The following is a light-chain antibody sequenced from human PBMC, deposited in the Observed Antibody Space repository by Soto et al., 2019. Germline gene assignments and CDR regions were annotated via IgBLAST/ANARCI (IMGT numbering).Light chain of an antibody. CDR2: DGS. V-gene: IGKV1-5*01. J-gene: IGKJ2*01. Sequence: DIHLTQSPSTLSTSVGARVTITCRARQSVSYWLAWYQQKPGKAPNLLIYDGSTLASGVPPRFSGGGFGTEFTLNISSLQPDDSAMYYCQHYNTYSQAFGPGTRLEIK. CDR1: QSVSYW. CDR3: QHYNTYSQA.